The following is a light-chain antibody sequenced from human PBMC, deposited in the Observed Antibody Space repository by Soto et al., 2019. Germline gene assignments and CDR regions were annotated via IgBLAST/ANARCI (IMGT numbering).Light chain of an antibody. J-gene: IGKJ2*01. CDR3: QQYYSTPYT. CDR1: QSVLYSSNNKNY. Sequence: DIVMTQSPDSLAVSLGERATINCKSSQSVLYSSNNKNYLAWYQQKPGQPPKLLIYWASTRESGVPDRFSGSGSGKEFTLTISSLEAADVAVYYCQQYYSTPYTFGQGTKLEIK. CDR2: WAS. V-gene: IGKV4-1*01.